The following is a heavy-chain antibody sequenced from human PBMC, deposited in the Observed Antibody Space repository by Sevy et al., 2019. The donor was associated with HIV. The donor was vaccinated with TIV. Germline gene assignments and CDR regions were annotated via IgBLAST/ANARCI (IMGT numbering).Heavy chain of an antibody. CDR3: ANAYSGSYSHSYLYALDV. J-gene: IGHJ6*02. CDR1: GFSFS. D-gene: IGHD1-26*01. Sequence: GGSLRLSCIGSGFSFSYWVRQAPGKGLDWVALVSHDGINEYYADSVKGRFTISRDNSKNTVYLEMNSLRNEDTAIYFCANAYSGSYSHSYLYALDVWRQGTTVTVSS. V-gene: IGHV3-30*18. CDR2: VSHDGINE.